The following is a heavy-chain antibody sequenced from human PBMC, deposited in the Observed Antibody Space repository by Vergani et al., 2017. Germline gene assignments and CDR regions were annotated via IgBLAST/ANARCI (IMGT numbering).Heavy chain of an antibody. D-gene: IGHD6-13*01. CDR3: ARDPGQYSSSQDYYCTVDL. J-gene: IGHJ6*03. CDR1: GFTFSNYA. V-gene: IGHV3-30-3*01. CDR2: ISYDGSNK. Sequence: QVQLVESGGGVVQPGRSLRLSCAASGFTFSNYAMHWVRQAPGKGLECVAIISYDGSNKYYVDSVKGRFTISRDNSKNTLYLQMNSLRVEDTAVYYCARDPGQYSSSQDYYCTVDLWGKGTMVTVSS.